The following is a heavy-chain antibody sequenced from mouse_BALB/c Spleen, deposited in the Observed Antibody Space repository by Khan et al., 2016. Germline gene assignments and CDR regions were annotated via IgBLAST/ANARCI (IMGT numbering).Heavy chain of an antibody. D-gene: IGHD1-1*01. CDR3: ASYYGSSYDYFDY. Sequence: QVQLQQPGAELARPGASVKLSCKASGYTFTSYWMQWVKQRPGQGLEWIGAIYPGDGDTRYTQKFKGKATLTADKSSSTAYMQLSSLASEDSAVYYCASYYGSSYDYFDYWGQGTTLTGSS. CDR2: IYPGDGDT. J-gene: IGHJ2*01. V-gene: IGHV1-87*01. CDR1: GYTFTSYW.